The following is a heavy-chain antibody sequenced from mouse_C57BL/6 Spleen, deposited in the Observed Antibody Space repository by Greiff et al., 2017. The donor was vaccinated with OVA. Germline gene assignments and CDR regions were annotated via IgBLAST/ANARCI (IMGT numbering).Heavy chain of an antibody. CDR1: GYTFTSYW. Sequence: QVQLQQPGAELVMPGASVKLSCKASGYTFTSYWMHWVKQRPGQGLEWIGEIDPSDSYTNYNQKFKGKSTLTVDKSSSTAYMQLSSLTSEDSAVYYCARRRGNYYGSSEDYYAMDYWGQGTSVTVSS. D-gene: IGHD1-1*01. CDR2: IDPSDSYT. CDR3: ARRRGNYYGSSEDYYAMDY. J-gene: IGHJ4*01. V-gene: IGHV1-69*01.